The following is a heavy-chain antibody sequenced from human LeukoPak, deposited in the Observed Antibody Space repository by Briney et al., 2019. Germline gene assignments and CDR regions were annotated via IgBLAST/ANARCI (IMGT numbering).Heavy chain of an antibody. CDR1: GFTFSSYW. CDR2: ISYDGSNK. Sequence: PGGSLRLSCAASGFTFSSYWMHWVRQAPGKGLEWVAVISYDGSNKYYADSVKGRFTISRDNSKNTLYLQMNSLRAEDTAVYYCARELTTVTVFDYWGQGTLVTVSS. D-gene: IGHD4-17*01. CDR3: ARELTTVTVFDY. J-gene: IGHJ4*02. V-gene: IGHV3-30-3*01.